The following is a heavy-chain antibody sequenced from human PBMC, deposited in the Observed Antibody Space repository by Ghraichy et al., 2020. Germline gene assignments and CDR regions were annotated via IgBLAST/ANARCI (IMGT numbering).Heavy chain of an antibody. CDR2: INSDGSST. D-gene: IGHD3-9*01. J-gene: IGHJ3*02. V-gene: IGHV3-74*01. Sequence: GALKLSCAASGFTFSSYWMHWVRQAPGKGLVWVSRINSDGSSTSYADSVKGRFTISRDNAKNTLYLQMNSLRAEDTAVYYCARARKYYDILTGYQKGGYAFDIWGQGTMVTVSS. CDR3: ARARKYYDILTGYQKGGYAFDI. CDR1: GFTFSSYW.